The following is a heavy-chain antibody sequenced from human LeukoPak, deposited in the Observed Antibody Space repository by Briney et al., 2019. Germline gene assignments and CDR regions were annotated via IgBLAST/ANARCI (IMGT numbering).Heavy chain of an antibody. CDR2: VRNDGSNE. Sequence: GGSLRLSCAASGFVVSDYGMHWVRQAPGKGLEWVAFVRNDGSNEYYVGSVKGRLTISGDKSKNTVYLQMNSLRVEDTAVYSCAKESDSGYHSEGPKDWGLGTLVTVSS. CDR3: AKESDSGYHSEGPKD. CDR1: GFVVSDYG. V-gene: IGHV3-30*02. J-gene: IGHJ4*02. D-gene: IGHD5-12*01.